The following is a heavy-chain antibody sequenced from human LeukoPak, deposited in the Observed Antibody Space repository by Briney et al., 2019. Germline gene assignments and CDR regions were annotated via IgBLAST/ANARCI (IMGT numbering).Heavy chain of an antibody. CDR3: VRTGVLWWGRRVCYFDY. V-gene: IGHV3-7*01. CDR1: GFTFSSYW. D-gene: IGHD2-21*01. Sequence: GGSLRLXCAASGFTFSSYWMSWVRQAPGKALEWVANIKQDGSEKYYVDSVKGRFTISRDNAKNSLYLQLNSLRAEDTAVYYCVRTGVLWWGRRVCYFDYWGQGTLVTVSS. J-gene: IGHJ4*02. CDR2: IKQDGSEK.